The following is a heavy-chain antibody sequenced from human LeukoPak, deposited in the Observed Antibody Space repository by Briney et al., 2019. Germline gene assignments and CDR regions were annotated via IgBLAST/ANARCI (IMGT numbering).Heavy chain of an antibody. CDR3: ERERRASHDANDI. V-gene: IGHV1-18*01. J-gene: IGHJ3*02. CDR2: ITAYNGNT. Sequence: ASVKVSCKASGYSFTIFGIPCVRQAPGQGLGGMGWITAYNGNTNYGEKVQGRVNMTKDTSTSTVYMELGSLRSDDTAMYYCERERRASHDANDIWGQGPMVTVSS. CDR1: GYSFTIFG.